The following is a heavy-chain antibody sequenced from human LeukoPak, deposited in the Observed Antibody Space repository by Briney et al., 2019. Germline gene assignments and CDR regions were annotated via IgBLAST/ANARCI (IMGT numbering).Heavy chain of an antibody. CDR1: GFTFDDYG. CDR3: TKSPVGGYEVYFDS. CDR2: IGWNSGSI. D-gene: IGHD3-16*01. V-gene: IGHV3-9*01. J-gene: IGHJ4*02. Sequence: PGGSLRLSCAASGFTFDDYGMHWVRQAPGKGLEWVSGIGWNSGSIGYADSVKGRFTISRDNAKSSLYLQMNSLRAEDTALYYCTKSPVGGYEVYFDSCGQGTLVTVSS.